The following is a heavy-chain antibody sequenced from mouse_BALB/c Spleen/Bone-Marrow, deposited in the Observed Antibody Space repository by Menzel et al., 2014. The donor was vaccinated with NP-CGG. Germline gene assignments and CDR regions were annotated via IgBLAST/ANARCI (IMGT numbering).Heavy chain of an antibody. J-gene: IGHJ2*01. CDR3: TRLTYYGLSDY. Sequence: EVKLVESGGGLVQPGGSLKLSCTASGFDFSSYWMSWVRQTPGKGLQWIGEINPESSTTNYTPSLKDKFIISRDNAKNPLSLNMRTVRSEDTAVFYCTRLTYYGLSDYWGQGTPLTVSS. CDR2: INPESSTT. CDR1: GFDFSSYW. D-gene: IGHD1-1*01. V-gene: IGHV4-1*02.